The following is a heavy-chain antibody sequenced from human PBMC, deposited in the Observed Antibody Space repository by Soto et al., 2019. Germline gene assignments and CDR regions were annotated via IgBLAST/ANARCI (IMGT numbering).Heavy chain of an antibody. CDR1: GYTFSSYA. Sequence: QVQLVQSGAEEKKPGASVKVSCKASGYTFSSYAMHWVRQAPGQRLEWMGWINAGNGNTKYSQKLQGRVTITRDTSASTAYMELSSLRSEDTALYYCARGGPPIDYGGQGTLVTVSS. CDR3: ARGGPPIDY. D-gene: IGHD3-10*01. CDR2: INAGNGNT. V-gene: IGHV1-3*05. J-gene: IGHJ4*02.